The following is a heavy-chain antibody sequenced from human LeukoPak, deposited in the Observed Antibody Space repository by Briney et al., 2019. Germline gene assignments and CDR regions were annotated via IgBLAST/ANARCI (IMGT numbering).Heavy chain of an antibody. Sequence: GRSLRLSCETSGFTFSTYGMEWVRQAPGKGLEWVAVIWAEGKNHFYAHSVRGRFTISRDNSKNTLDLQLNSLRVDDTAVYYCVRELGPFTGFDYWGQGTLVTVSS. D-gene: IGHD3-16*01. CDR3: VRELGPFTGFDY. J-gene: IGHJ4*02. CDR1: GFTFSTYG. V-gene: IGHV3-33*01. CDR2: IWAEGKNH.